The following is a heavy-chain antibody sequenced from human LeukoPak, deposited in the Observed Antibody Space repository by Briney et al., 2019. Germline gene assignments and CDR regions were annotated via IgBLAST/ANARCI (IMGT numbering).Heavy chain of an antibody. J-gene: IGHJ4*02. CDR3: AKDTSVLSGSYYLDY. CDR2: IRYDGSNK. V-gene: IGHV3-30*02. CDR1: GFTFSSYS. Sequence: GGSLRLSCAASGFTFSSYSMNWVRQAPGKGLGWVAFIRYDGSNKYYADSVKGRFTISRDNSKNTLYLQMNSLRAEDTAVYYCAKDTSVLSGSYYLDYWGQGTLVTVSS. D-gene: IGHD1-26*01.